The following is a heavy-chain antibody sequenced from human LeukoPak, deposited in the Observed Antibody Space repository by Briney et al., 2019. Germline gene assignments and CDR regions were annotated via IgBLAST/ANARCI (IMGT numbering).Heavy chain of an antibody. J-gene: IGHJ5*02. V-gene: IGHV1-46*01. Sequence: ASVKVSCKASGYSFTSNYIHWVRQAPGQGLEWMGMIYPRDGSTSYAQKFQGRVMITADESTSTAYMELSSLRSEDTAVYYCARVYCSSTSCYRGLLNWFDPWGQGTLVTVSS. CDR2: IYPRDGST. CDR3: ARVYCSSTSCYRGLLNWFDP. D-gene: IGHD2-2*01. CDR1: GYSFTSNY.